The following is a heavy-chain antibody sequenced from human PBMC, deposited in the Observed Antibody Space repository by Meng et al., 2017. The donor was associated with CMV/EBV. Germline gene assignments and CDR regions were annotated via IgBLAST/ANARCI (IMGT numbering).Heavy chain of an antibody. CDR2: IYYSGST. CDR3: ARACIAAAVQSIGDAFDI. D-gene: IGHD6-13*01. CDR1: GGSISSSSYY. J-gene: IGHJ3*02. V-gene: IGHV4-39*07. Sequence: SETLSLTCTVSGGSISSSSYYWGWIRQPPGKGLEWIGSIYYSGSTYYNPSLKSRVTISVDTSKNQFSLKLSSVTAADTAVYYCARACIAAAVQSIGDAFDIWGQGTMVTVSS.